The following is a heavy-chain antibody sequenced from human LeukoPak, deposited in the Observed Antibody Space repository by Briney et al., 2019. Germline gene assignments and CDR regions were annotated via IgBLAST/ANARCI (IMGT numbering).Heavy chain of an antibody. Sequence: ASVKVSCKASGYTFTGYYMHWVRQAPGQGLEWMGWINPNSGGTNYAQKFQGRVTMTRDTSISTAYMELSRLRSDDTAVYYCAREAVSGWHVHYWGQGTLVTVSS. D-gene: IGHD6-19*01. CDR3: AREAVSGWHVHY. V-gene: IGHV1-2*02. CDR1: GYTFTGYY. CDR2: INPNSGGT. J-gene: IGHJ4*02.